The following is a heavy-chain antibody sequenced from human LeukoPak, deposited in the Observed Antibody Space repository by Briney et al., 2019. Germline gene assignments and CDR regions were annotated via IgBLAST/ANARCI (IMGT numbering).Heavy chain of an antibody. J-gene: IGHJ4*02. V-gene: IGHV4-34*01. D-gene: IGHD2-2*01. CDR1: GGSFSGYY. Sequence: SETLSLTCAVYGGSFSGYYWSWIRQPPGKGLEWIGEINHSGSTNYNPSLKRRVTISVDTSKNQYSLKLSSVTAADTAVYYCARHYCSSTSCSSFDYWGQGTLVTVSS. CDR2: INHSGST. CDR3: ARHYCSSTSCSSFDY.